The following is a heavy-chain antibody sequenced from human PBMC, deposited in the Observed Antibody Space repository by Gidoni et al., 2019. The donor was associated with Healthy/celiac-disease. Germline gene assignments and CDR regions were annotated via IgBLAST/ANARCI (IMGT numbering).Heavy chain of an antibody. J-gene: IGHJ4*02. CDR3: AKDIGRGFDY. CDR1: GFTFSSYG. D-gene: IGHD3-10*01. V-gene: IGHV3-30*18. CDR2: ISYDGSNK. Sequence: QVQLVESGGGVVHPGRSLRLSCAASGFTFSSYGMHWVRQAPGKGLEWVAVISYDGSNKYYADSVKGRFTISRDNSKNTLYLQMNSLRAEDTAVYYCAKDIGRGFDYWGQGTLVTVSS.